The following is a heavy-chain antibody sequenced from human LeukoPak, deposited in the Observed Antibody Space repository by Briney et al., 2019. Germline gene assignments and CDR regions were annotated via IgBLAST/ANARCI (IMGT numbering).Heavy chain of an antibody. Sequence: PSETLSLTCAVYGGSFSGYYWSWIRQPPGKGLEWIGEINHSGSTNYNPSLKSRVTISVDTSKNQFSPKLSSVTAADTAVYYCARTFIAARPHYFDYWGQGTLVTVSS. V-gene: IGHV4-34*01. J-gene: IGHJ4*02. CDR3: ARTFIAARPHYFDY. CDR1: GGSFSGYY. CDR2: INHSGST. D-gene: IGHD6-6*01.